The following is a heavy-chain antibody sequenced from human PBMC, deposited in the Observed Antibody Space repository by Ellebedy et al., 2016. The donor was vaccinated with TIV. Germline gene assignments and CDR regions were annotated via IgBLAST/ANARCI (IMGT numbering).Heavy chain of an antibody. CDR2: INPNSGGT. J-gene: IGHJ4*02. Sequence: AASVKVSCKASGYTFTGYYIHWVRQAPGQGLEWMGWINPNSGGTNYTQKFQGRVNMTRDTSISTVYMELSRLRSDDTAVFYCARGILPLDSWGQGSLVTVSS. CDR1: GYTFTGYY. CDR3: ARGILPLDS. V-gene: IGHV1-2*02. D-gene: IGHD2-15*01.